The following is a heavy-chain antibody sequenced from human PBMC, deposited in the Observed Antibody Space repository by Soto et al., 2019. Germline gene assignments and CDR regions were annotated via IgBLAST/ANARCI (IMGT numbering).Heavy chain of an antibody. CDR1: GYTFTTNW. CDR3: ARTAAAGKYYNGMDV. V-gene: IGHV5-51*01. Sequence: GESLKISCKGSGYTFTTNWIGWVRQMPGKGLEWMGIIYPDDSDTRYSPSFQGQVTISADKSISTAYLQWSSLKASDTAMYYCARTAAAGKYYNGMDVWGQGTTVTVSS. D-gene: IGHD6-13*01. CDR2: IYPDDSDT. J-gene: IGHJ6*02.